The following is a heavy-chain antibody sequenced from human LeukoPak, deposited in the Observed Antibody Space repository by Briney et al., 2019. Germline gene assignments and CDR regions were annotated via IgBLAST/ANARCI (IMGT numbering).Heavy chain of an antibody. Sequence: ASVKVSCKASGYTFTGYYMHWVRQAPGQGLEWMGWINPNSGGTNYAQKFQGRVTMTRDTSISTAYMELSRLGSDDTAVYYCARDQAPRMITFGGPRRWFDPWGQGTLVTVSS. CDR2: INPNSGGT. CDR3: ARDQAPRMITFGGPRRWFDP. V-gene: IGHV1-2*02. D-gene: IGHD3-16*01. J-gene: IGHJ5*02. CDR1: GYTFTGYY.